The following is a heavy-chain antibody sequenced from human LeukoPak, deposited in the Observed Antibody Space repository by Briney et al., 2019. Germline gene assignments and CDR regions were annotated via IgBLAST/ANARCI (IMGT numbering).Heavy chain of an antibody. CDR2: IYYSGST. D-gene: IGHD3-22*01. CDR1: GGSISSGGYY. J-gene: IGHJ4*02. CDR3: ATGSDSSGDY. V-gene: IGHV4-31*03. Sequence: PSETLSLTCTVSGGSISSGGYYWSWIRQHPGKGLEWIGYIYYSGSTYYNPSLKSRVTISVDTSKNQFSLKLSSVTAADTAVYYCATGSDSSGDYWGQGTLVTVSS.